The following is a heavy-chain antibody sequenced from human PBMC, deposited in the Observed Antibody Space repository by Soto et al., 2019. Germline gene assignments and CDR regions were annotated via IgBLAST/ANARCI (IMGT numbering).Heavy chain of an antibody. CDR2: IYYSGST. Sequence: RSHWTPYHQQKEKGLEWIGYIYYSGSTNYNPSLKSRVTISVDTSKNQFSLKLSSVTAADTAVYYCAREPLNRILFDCLLFDYWGEGTLVTVYS. V-gene: IGHV4-59*01. D-gene: IGHD3-9*01. CDR1: RSH. J-gene: IGHJ4*02. CDR3: AREPLNRILFDCLLFDY.